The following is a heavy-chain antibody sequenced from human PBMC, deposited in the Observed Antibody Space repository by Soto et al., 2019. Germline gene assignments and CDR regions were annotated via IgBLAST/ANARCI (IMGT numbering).Heavy chain of an antibody. D-gene: IGHD3-22*01. CDR1: CGSHSNGYFY. Sequence: SLETPFPPCPLSCGSHSNGYFYLGLVPPPPREGPEGIEYIYYSGSTYYNPSLKSQVTISVDTSKNQFSLKLSSVTAADTAVYYCARATFIRKGYYDATDYYYFDYWGQGTLVTVSS. CDR2: IYYSGST. CDR3: ARATFIRKGYYDATDYYYFDY. V-gene: IGHV4-30-4*01. J-gene: IGHJ4*02.